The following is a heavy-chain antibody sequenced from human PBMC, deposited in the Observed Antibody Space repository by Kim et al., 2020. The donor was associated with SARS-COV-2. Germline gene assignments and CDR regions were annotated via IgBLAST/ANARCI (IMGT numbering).Heavy chain of an antibody. D-gene: IGHD2-2*01. CDR3: ARGEAPGARGLDY. J-gene: IGHJ4*02. V-gene: IGHV3-48*02. Sequence: YADYVKGRFTISRDKAKNSLDLLMNSLREEDTAVYYCARGEAPGARGLDYWGQGLLVTVSS.